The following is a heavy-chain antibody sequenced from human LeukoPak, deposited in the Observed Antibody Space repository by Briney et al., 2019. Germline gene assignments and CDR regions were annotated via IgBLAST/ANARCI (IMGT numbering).Heavy chain of an antibody. CDR2: IYPDDSDT. J-gene: IGHJ4*02. D-gene: IGHD2-2*02. V-gene: IGHV5-51*01. CDR3: AIGGDSTTSCYRCFNY. Sequence: GGSLKISFKGSGYRFTSYWIGWVRRMPGKGVEWMGLIYPDDSDTRYSPSFQGLVTISADKSISTAYLQWSSLKASDTAMYYCAIGGDSTTSCYRCFNYWGQGTLVTVSS. CDR1: GYRFTSYW.